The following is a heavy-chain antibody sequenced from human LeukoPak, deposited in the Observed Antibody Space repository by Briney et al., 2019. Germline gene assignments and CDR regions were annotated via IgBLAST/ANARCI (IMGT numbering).Heavy chain of an antibody. CDR1: GFTFSRYA. D-gene: IGHD5-12*01. CDR3: ARDNSDVDMAAAIYREGDYFDS. J-gene: IGHJ4*02. V-gene: IGHV3-30*04. Sequence: GRSLRLSCAASGFTFSRYAMHWVRQAPGKWPEWVAVIAFDGNKKYYADFVKGRFTISRDNSRNTLSLQMNSLRVGDTAVYFCARDNSDVDMAAAIYREGDYFDSWGQGTLVTVSS. CDR2: IAFDGNKK.